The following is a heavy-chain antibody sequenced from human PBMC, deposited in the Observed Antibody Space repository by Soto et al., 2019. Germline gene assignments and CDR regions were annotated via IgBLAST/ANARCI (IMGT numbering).Heavy chain of an antibody. Sequence: LSLTCTVSGGSIGSYHWIWVRQPPGKGLEWIASVYYTGTTNYNPSLGSRVTISIDAPENQISLKLTSVTAADTAFYYCARDTVLTGMFDFWGQGTLVTSPQ. D-gene: IGHD4-17*01. CDR2: VYYTGTT. V-gene: IGHV4-59*01. CDR3: ARDTVLTGMFDF. J-gene: IGHJ4*02. CDR1: GGSIGSYH.